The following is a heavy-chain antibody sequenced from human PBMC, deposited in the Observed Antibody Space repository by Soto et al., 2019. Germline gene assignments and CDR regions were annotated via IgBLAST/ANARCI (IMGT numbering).Heavy chain of an antibody. CDR3: ARGETDLGV. D-gene: IGHD2-21*02. CDR2: IIPIFSSR. V-gene: IGHV1-69*01. CDR1: RDTFNKYA. Sequence: QVQLVQSGAEVKKPGSSVKVSCKTSRDTFNKYAFNWVRQAPGQGLEWMGWIIPIFSSRNYAEKFQGRVTITADDSTSTAYMELRSLRFEDTAFYYCARGETDLGVWGQGTTVTVSS. J-gene: IGHJ6*02.